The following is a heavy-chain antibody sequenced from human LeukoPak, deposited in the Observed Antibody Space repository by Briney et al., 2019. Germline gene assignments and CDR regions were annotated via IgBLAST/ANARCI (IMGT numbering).Heavy chain of an antibody. V-gene: IGHV3-7*01. D-gene: IGHD5-18*01. CDR2: INKDGSEK. Sequence: GGSLRLSCAASGLTFSSYWMSWVRQAPGKGLEWVANINKDGSEKYYVDSVKGRFTISRDNAKTSLYLQMISLRAEDTAVYYCARHLSGVTGYTYGRGIDYWGQGTLVTVSS. CDR1: GLTFSSYW. J-gene: IGHJ4*02. CDR3: ARHLSGVTGYTYGRGIDY.